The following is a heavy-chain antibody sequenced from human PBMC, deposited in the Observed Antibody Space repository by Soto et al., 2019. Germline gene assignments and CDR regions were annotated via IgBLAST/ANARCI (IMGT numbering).Heavy chain of an antibody. Sequence: GESLKISCTGFGYTFTTFWISWVHQMPGKGLEWMGRIDPGDTYATYSPAFQGHVTISADKATSTAYLQWSSLKASDTAMYFCARIYCTTTTCDSWFDPWGQGTLDTVSS. CDR1: GYTFTTFW. V-gene: IGHV5-10-1*01. D-gene: IGHD2-2*01. CDR3: ARIYCTTTTCDSWFDP. CDR2: IDPGDTYA. J-gene: IGHJ5*02.